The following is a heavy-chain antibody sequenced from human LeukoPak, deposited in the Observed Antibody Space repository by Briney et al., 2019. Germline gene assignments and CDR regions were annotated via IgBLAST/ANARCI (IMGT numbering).Heavy chain of an antibody. J-gene: IGHJ3*02. D-gene: IGHD5-24*01. CDR1: GGSISSSSYY. Sequence: SETLSLTCTVSGGSISSSSYYWGWIRQPPGKGLEWIGSIYYSGSTNYNPSLKSRVTISVDKSKNQFSLKLSSVTAADTAVYYCARGEPPEMATIWGAFDIWGQGTMVTVSS. V-gene: IGHV4-39*07. CDR2: IYYSGST. CDR3: ARGEPPEMATIWGAFDI.